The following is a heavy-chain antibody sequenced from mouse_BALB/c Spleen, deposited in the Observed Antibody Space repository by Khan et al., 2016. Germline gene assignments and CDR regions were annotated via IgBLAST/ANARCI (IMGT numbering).Heavy chain of an antibody. V-gene: IGHV5-12*02. J-gene: IGHJ2*01. D-gene: IGHD4-1*02. Sequence: EVELVESGGGSVQPGGSLKLSCATSGFTFSDYYMYWIRQTPEKRLEWVAYISDGGGSSSYPDTVKGRFTISRDNAKNTLYLQMSRLKSEDTAMYFCVSEWATGSLDYWGQGTALTVSS. CDR2: ISDGGGSS. CDR1: GFTFSDYY. CDR3: VSEWATGSLDY.